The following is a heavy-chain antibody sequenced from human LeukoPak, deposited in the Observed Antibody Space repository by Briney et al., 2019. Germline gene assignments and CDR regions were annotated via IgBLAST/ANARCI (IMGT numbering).Heavy chain of an antibody. J-gene: IGHJ1*01. V-gene: IGHV1-18*01. CDR1: GYTFTSYG. CDR3: ARDLASSVVVPAAPSA. D-gene: IGHD2-2*01. Sequence: GASVKVSCKASGYTFTSYGISWVRQAPGQGLEWMGWISAYNGNTNYAQKLQGRVAMTTDTSTSTAYMELRSLRSDDTAVYYCARDLASSVVVPAAPSAWGQGTLVTVSS. CDR2: ISAYNGNT.